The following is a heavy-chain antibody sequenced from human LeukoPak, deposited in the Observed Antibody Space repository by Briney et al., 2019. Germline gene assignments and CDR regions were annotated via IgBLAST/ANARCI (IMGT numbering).Heavy chain of an antibody. CDR2: LSWNSGCI. J-gene: IGHJ4*02. V-gene: IGHV3-9*03. CDR1: GFTFDDYA. CDR3: AKDHSGSYDYFDY. Sequence: GGSLRLSCAASGFTFDDYAMHWVRRAPGKGLEWVSGLSWNSGCIGYADSVKGRFTISRDNAKNSLYLQMNSLRAEDMALYYCAKDHSGSYDYFDYWGQGTLVTVSS. D-gene: IGHD1-26*01.